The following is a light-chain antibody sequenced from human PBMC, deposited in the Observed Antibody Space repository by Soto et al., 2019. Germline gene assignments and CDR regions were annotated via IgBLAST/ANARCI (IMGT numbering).Light chain of an antibody. CDR3: PQSYSTPMYT. J-gene: IGKJ2*01. Sequence: DIQMTQSPSSLSASVGDRVTITCRASQSSSSYLNWYQQKPGKAPKLLIYAASSLQSGVPSRFSGSGSGTDFTLTISRLKPEDFATSYCPQSYSTPMYTFGQGKKQEIK. V-gene: IGKV1-39*01. CDR1: QSSSSY. CDR2: AAS.